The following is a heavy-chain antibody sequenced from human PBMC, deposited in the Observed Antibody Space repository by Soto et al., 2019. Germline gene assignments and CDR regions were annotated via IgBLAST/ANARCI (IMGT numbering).Heavy chain of an antibody. CDR3: ARGPYYYGWVAVFEY. D-gene: IGHD3-10*01. J-gene: IGHJ4*02. Sequence: QVQLVQSGAEVKKPGSSVKVSCKASGGTFSSYTISWVRQAPGQGLAWMGRIIPIPGIAHYAQKFQGRVAMTADESTSTAYMALSSLSSADTAVYYCARGPYYYGWVAVFEYWGQGTLVSVSS. CDR2: IIPIPGIA. V-gene: IGHV1-69*02. CDR1: GGTFSSYT.